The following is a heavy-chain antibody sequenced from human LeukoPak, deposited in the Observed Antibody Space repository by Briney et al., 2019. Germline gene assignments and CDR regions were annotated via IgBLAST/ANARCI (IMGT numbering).Heavy chain of an antibody. J-gene: IGHJ4*02. Sequence: SETLSLTCAVYGGSFSGYYWSWIRQPPGKGLEWIGEINHSGSTNHNPSLKSRVTISVDTSENQFSLKLSSVTAADTAVYYCARGGPRPVALKHSITMVRGVPYYFDYWGQGTLVTVSS. CDR2: INHSGST. V-gene: IGHV4-34*01. CDR1: GGSFSGYY. D-gene: IGHD3-10*01. CDR3: ARGGPRPVALKHSITMVRGVPYYFDY.